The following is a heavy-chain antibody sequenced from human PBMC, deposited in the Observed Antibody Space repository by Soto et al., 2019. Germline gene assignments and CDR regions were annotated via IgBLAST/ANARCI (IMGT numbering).Heavy chain of an antibody. D-gene: IGHD3-3*01. Sequence: XETLSLTCAVYGWSVNGYYWNWIRQPPGKGLEWIGEINHTGGTHYNPSLKSRVTMSVDTSKNQFSLRLSSVTAADTAIYYCATRITVFGLLIPPFDHWGQGTQVTVSS. J-gene: IGHJ5*02. V-gene: IGHV4-34*01. CDR1: GWSVNGYY. CDR3: ATRITVFGLLIPPFDH. CDR2: INHTGGT.